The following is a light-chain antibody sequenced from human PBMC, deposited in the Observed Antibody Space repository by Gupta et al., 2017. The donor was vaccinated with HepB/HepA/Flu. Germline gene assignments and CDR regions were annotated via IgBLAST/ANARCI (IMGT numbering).Light chain of an antibody. CDR2: YDD. CDR1: TSNIRNNA. J-gene: IGLJ2*01. Sequence: QSVLTQPPSVSEAPRQRVTISCSGRTSNIRNNAVSWYQQLPGKAPKLLIYYDDLLPSGVSGRFSGSKSGTSASLAISGLQSEDEGYYYCAAWDDILDAVVFGGGTKLTVL. V-gene: IGLV1-36*01. CDR3: AAWDDILDAVV.